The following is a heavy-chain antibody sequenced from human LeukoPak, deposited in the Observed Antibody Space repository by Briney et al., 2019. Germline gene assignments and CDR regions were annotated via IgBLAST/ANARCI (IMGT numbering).Heavy chain of an antibody. Sequence: PGGSLRLSCAASGFTFDDYAMHWVRQAPGKGLEWVSLISWDGGSTYYADSVKGRFTISRDNSKNSLYLQMNSLRAEDTALYYCAKDHSPSYYYGSGSYYNSPFDYWGQGTLVTVSS. D-gene: IGHD3-10*01. J-gene: IGHJ4*02. CDR3: AKDHSPSYYYGSGSYYNSPFDY. CDR2: ISWDGGST. CDR1: GFTFDDYA. V-gene: IGHV3-43D*03.